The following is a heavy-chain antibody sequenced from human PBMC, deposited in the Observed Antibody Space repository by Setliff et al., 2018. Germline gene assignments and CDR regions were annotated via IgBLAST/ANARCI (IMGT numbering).Heavy chain of an antibody. CDR1: GFTFYNYA. CDR2: ISSEGDSI. V-gene: IGHV3-NL1*01. CDR3: ATYNNAGGFDY. D-gene: IGHD1-20*01. Sequence: PGGSLRLSCAASGFTFYNYAMHWVRQAPGKGLEWVSIISSEGDSIYYADSVKGRFTISRDNAKNSLYLQMSSLRVEDTAVYYCATYNNAGGFDYWGQGTLVTVSS. J-gene: IGHJ4*02.